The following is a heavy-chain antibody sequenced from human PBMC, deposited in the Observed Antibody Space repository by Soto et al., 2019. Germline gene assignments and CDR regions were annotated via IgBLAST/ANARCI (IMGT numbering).Heavy chain of an antibody. CDR3: AKLTYPSDSTGYYYERVSGWIDS. Sequence: TGGSLRLSCAASGFMFSSYAMSWVRQALGKGLEWVSSISASGGTANLADSVEGRCTISRDNSKSTLYLQMNSLRAEDTAVYYCAKLTYPSDSTGYYYERVSGWIDSWGQGTLVTVSS. CDR1: GFMFSSYA. CDR2: ISASGGTA. J-gene: IGHJ5*01. D-gene: IGHD3-22*01. V-gene: IGHV3-23*01.